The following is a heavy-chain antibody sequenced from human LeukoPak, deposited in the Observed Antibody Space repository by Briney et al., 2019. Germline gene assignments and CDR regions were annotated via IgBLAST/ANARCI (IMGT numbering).Heavy chain of an antibody. J-gene: IGHJ4*02. CDR1: GFTFSDYY. D-gene: IGHD6-13*01. V-gene: IGHV3-11*01. CDR3: AKALEQETVIALDS. CDR2: ISSSGSTI. Sequence: GGSLRLSCAASGFTFSDYYMSWIRQAPGKGLEWVSYISSSGSTIYYADSVKGRFTISRDNAKNSLYLQMNSLRAEDTSIYFCAKALEQETVIALDSWGQGTLVTVSS.